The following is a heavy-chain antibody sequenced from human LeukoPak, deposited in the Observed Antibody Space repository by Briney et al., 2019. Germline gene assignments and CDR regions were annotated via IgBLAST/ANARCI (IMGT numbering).Heavy chain of an antibody. CDR2: IYYSGST. D-gene: IGHD2-21*02. Sequence: SETLSFSCTVSGGSISSSSYYWGWIRQPPGKGLEWIGSIYYSGSTYYNPSLKSRVTISVDTSKNQFSLKLSSVTAADTAVYYCARDMTYLDYWGQGTLVTVSS. V-gene: IGHV4-39*02. CDR1: GGSISSSSYY. CDR3: ARDMTYLDY. J-gene: IGHJ4*02.